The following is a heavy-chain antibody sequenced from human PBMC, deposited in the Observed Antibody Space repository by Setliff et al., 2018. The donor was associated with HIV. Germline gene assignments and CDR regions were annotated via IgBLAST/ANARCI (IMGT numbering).Heavy chain of an antibody. CDR2: ISYDGNIK. CDR1: GFTFNTCA. CDR3: ARARTIAYWSDSLAF. D-gene: IGHD3-3*01. J-gene: IGHJ4*02. V-gene: IGHV3-30*04. Sequence: PGGSLRLSCAGSGFTFNTCAMNWVRQAPGKGLEWVAVISYDGNIKYYADSVKGRFTISRDNGKNIMYLEMNSVTAEDTAVYYCARARTIAYWSDSLAFWGQGTLVTVSS.